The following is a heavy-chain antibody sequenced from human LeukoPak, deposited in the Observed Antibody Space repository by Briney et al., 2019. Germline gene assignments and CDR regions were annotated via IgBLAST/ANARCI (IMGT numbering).Heavy chain of an antibody. D-gene: IGHD3-10*01. J-gene: IGHJ4*02. V-gene: IGHV1-18*04. CDR3: ARSPYGSGSYSFPRMADY. Sequence: ASVKVSCKASAYTFTSYGISWVRQAPGQGLEWMGWISAYNGNTNYAQKLQGRVTMTTDTSTSTAYMELRSLRSDDTAVYYCARSPYGSGSYSFPRMADYWGQGTLVTVSS. CDR2: ISAYNGNT. CDR1: AYTFTSYG.